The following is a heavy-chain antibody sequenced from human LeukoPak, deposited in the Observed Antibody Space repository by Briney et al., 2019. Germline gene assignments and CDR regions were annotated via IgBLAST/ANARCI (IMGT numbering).Heavy chain of an antibody. V-gene: IGHV3-69-1*01. Sequence: GGSLRLSCAASGFTFTDYTINWVRQAPGRGLEWVSSISTSSNIYYADSVKGRFTVSRDNAKNSVYLQTNSLRAEDTAVYYCARDRSYVGFDYWGQGTLVTVSS. CDR1: GFTFTDYT. D-gene: IGHD4-23*01. J-gene: IGHJ4*02. CDR2: ISTSSNI. CDR3: ARDRSYVGFDY.